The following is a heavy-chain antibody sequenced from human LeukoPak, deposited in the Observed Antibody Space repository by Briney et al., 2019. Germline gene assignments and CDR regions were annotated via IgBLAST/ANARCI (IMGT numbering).Heavy chain of an antibody. J-gene: IGHJ6*03. CDR1: GYTFTSYY. CDR2: INPSGGST. D-gene: IGHD6-13*01. Sequence: ASVKVSCKASGYTFTSYYMHWVRQAPGQGLEWLGIINPSGGSTSYAQKFQGRVTMTRDTSTSTVYMELSSLRSEDTAVYYCARDGGYSSSWYDYYYYMDVWGKGTTVIVSS. V-gene: IGHV1-46*01. CDR3: ARDGGYSSSWYDYYYYMDV.